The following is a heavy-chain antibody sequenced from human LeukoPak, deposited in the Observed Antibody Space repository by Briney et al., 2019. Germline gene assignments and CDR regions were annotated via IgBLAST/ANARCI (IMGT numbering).Heavy chain of an antibody. CDR1: GDSISSSSYY. J-gene: IGHJ4*02. CDR2: IYYSGST. CDR3: AREAPRYCGGDCYSDY. V-gene: IGHV4-39*07. D-gene: IGHD2-21*02. Sequence: SETLSLTCTVSGDSISSSSYYWGWIRQPPGKGLEWIGSIYYSGSTYYNPSLKSRVTISVDMSKNQFSLKLSSVTAADTAVYYCAREAPRYCGGDCYSDYWGQGTLVTVSS.